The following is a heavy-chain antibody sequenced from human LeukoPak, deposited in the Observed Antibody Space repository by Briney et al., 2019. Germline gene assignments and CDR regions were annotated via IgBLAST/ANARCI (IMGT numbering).Heavy chain of an antibody. CDR1: IGSISSSKW. Sequence: PSETLSLTCSVSIGSISSSKWWSWVRQSPVKGLEWIGEIYLYGTTNYNPSFTSPVTMSVNRARNQFSLKLSSVTAADTAVYYCARQWSDAFHSWGQGTMVIVSS. D-gene: IGHD2-8*01. CDR3: ARQWSDAFHS. CDR2: IYLYGTT. J-gene: IGHJ3*02. V-gene: IGHV4-4*02.